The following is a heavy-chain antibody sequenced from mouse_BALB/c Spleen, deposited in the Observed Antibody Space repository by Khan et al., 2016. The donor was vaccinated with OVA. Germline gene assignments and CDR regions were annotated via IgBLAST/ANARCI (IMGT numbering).Heavy chain of an antibody. D-gene: IGHD2-1*01. J-gene: IGHJ3*01. Sequence: EVQLQESGPSLVKPSQTLSITCSVSGDSITSGYWHWIRKFPGNKLEYMGYISYSGNTYYNPPLKSRISITRDTSKNQNYLQLNSVTTEDTATYXCAWELRGFDYWGQGTLVTVSA. V-gene: IGHV3-8*02. CDR3: AWELRGFDY. CDR1: GDSITSGY. CDR2: ISYSGNT.